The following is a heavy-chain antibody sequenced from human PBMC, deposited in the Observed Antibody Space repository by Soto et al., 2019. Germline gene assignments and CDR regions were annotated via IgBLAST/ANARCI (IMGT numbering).Heavy chain of an antibody. V-gene: IGHV1-69*06. CDR2: IIANYEAA. CDR1: GGSFNNYV. D-gene: IGHD4-17*01. CDR3: ARYWNAGTIYGAFDI. Sequence: QVQLVQSGAEVRKPGSSVKVSCEASGGSFNNYVISWLRQAPGQGLEWMGGIIANYEAANYAQKSRGRLTITADKATNTAYMELNSLRTEDTATYYCARYWNAGTIYGAFDIWGQGTTVIVS. J-gene: IGHJ3*02.